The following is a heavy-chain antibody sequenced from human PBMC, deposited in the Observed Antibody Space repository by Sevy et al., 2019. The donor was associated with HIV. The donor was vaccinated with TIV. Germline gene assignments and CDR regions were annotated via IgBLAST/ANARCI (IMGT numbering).Heavy chain of an antibody. CDR3: AKDRAYSSSRYYYYYYMDV. Sequence: GGSLRLSCAASGFTFSSYGMRWVRQAPGKGLEWVAVISYDGSNKYYADSVKGRFTISRDNSKNTLYLQMNSLRAEDTAVYYCAKDRAYSSSRYYYYYYMDVWGKGTTVTVSS. V-gene: IGHV3-30*18. CDR1: GFTFSSYG. D-gene: IGHD6-13*01. CDR2: ISYDGSNK. J-gene: IGHJ6*03.